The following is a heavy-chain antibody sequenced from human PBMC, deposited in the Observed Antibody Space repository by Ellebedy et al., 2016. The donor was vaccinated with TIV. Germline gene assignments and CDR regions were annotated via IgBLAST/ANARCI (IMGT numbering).Heavy chain of an antibody. Sequence: GESLKISCTSSGVIFSTHGMHWVRQAPGKGLEWVALISFDGSSQYYADSVKGRFTISRDDSKNTLYLQMNSLRAEDTAVYYCANWLGFWGGFYDSWGQGTLVTVSS. CDR3: ANWLGFWGGFYDS. CDR2: ISFDGSSQ. J-gene: IGHJ5*01. CDR1: GVIFSTHG. D-gene: IGHD3-3*01. V-gene: IGHV3-30*02.